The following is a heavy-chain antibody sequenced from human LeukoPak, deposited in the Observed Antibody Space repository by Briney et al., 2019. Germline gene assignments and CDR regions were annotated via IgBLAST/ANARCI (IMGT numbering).Heavy chain of an antibody. D-gene: IGHD2-21*02. CDR1: GGSISSGGYY. CDR2: IYYSGST. CDR3: ARGGDWLFDY. V-gene: IGHV4-61*08. Sequence: PSETLSLTCTVSGGSISSGGYYWSWIRQHPGKGLEWIGYIYYSGSTNYNPSLKSRVTISVDTSKNQFSLKLSSVTAADTAVYYCARGGDWLFDYWGQGILVTVSS. J-gene: IGHJ4*02.